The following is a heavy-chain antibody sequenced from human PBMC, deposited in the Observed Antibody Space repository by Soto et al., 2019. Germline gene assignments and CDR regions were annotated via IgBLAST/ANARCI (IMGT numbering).Heavy chain of an antibody. CDR1: GGSISSGDYY. Sequence: SETLSLTCTVSGGSISSGDYYWSWIRQPPGKGLEWIGYIYYSGSTYHNPSLKSRVTISVDTSKNQFSLKLSSVTAADTAVYYCARVTEARGVIREYFDYWGQGTLVTVSS. J-gene: IGHJ4*02. D-gene: IGHD3-10*01. CDR2: IYYSGST. CDR3: ARVTEARGVIREYFDY. V-gene: IGHV4-30-4*01.